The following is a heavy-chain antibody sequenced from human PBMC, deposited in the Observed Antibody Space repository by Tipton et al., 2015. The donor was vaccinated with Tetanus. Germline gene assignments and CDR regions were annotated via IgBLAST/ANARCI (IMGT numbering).Heavy chain of an antibody. CDR3: ARAPNRISRAYDY. Sequence: QLVQSGAEMKKPGSSVKVSCKASGGTFTNYALSWVRQAPGQGLEWVGGITPIFGTTNSAPKFQGRVTITADESTNTAYMELSSLRSDDSAVYYRARAPNRISRAYDYWGQGTQIIVSS. J-gene: IGHJ4*02. V-gene: IGHV1-69*01. CDR1: GGTFTNYA. CDR2: ITPIFGTT. D-gene: IGHD1-14*01.